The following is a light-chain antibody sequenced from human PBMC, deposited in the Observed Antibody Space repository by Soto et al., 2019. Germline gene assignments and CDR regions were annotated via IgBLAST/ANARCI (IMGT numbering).Light chain of an antibody. CDR1: SSNIGATYD. V-gene: IGLV1-40*01. Sequence: QSVLTHPPSVSRAPGQRVTISCTGSSSNIGATYDVQWYQQLPGTAPKLLIYGNSNRPSGVPDRFSGSKSGTSASLAITGLQADDEADYYCQSYDSSLSAHYVFGTGTKVTVL. CDR3: QSYDSSLSAHYV. J-gene: IGLJ1*01. CDR2: GNS.